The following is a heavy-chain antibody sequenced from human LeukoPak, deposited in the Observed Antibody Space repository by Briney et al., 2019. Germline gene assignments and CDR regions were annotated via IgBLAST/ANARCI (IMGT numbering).Heavy chain of an antibody. CDR2: INHSGST. V-gene: IGHV4-34*01. J-gene: IGHJ6*03. Sequence: SETLSLTCAVYGGSFSGYYWSWIRQPPGKGLEWIGEINHSGSTNYNPSLKSRVTISVDTSKNQFSLKLTSVTAADTAVYYCARVAYDYVWGSYRLGYYYYYMDVWGKGTTVTVSS. D-gene: IGHD3-16*02. CDR3: ARVAYDYVWGSYRLGYYYYYMDV. CDR1: GGSFSGYY.